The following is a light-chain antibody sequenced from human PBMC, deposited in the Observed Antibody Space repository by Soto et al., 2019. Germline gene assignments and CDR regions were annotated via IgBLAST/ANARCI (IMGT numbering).Light chain of an antibody. CDR1: RSFASSY. CDR2: ATS. CDR3: QHYNISPPYT. V-gene: IGKV3-20*01. Sequence: EMALTQSPVTVSLCPGERATLSCRASRSFASSYLGWYQQQPGQAPRFLIYATSTRATGIPDRFSGSGSATDFTLTISRLESEDSAVYYCQHYNISPPYTFGQGTKLEIK. J-gene: IGKJ2*01.